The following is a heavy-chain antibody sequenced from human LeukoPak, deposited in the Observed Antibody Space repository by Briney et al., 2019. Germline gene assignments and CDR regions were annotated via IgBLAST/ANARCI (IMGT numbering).Heavy chain of an antibody. CDR2: IYPGDSDT. V-gene: IGHV5-51*01. CDR1: GYTFSSYW. D-gene: IGHD2-2*01. J-gene: IGHJ4*02. CDR3: ARYSPDVVVAPSAQFDY. Sequence: GESLKISCKGSGYTFSSYWIAWVRQMPGKGLEWMEIIYPGDSDTRYSPSFEGQVTISADKTISTAYLQWNSLKASDTATYYCARYSPDVVVAPSAQFDYWGQGTLVTVSS.